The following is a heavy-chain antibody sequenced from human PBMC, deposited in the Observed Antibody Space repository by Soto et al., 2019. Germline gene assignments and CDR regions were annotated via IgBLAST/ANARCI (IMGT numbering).Heavy chain of an antibody. CDR1: GFTFSSYA. V-gene: IGHV3-23*01. CDR2: ISGSGGST. J-gene: IGHJ4*02. CDR3: AKYYGDYYPFLLGFDY. D-gene: IGHD4-17*01. Sequence: GGSLRLSCAASGFTFSSYAMSWVRQAPGKGLEWVSAISGSGGSTYYADSVKGRFTISRDNSKNRLYLQMKSLRAEDTAVYYCAKYYGDYYPFLLGFDYWGQGTLVTVSS.